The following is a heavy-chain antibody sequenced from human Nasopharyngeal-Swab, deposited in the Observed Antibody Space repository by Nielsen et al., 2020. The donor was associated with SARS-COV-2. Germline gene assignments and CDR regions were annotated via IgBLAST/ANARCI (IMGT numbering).Heavy chain of an antibody. CDR3: ASSSRDGSKGP. CDR2: ISSSSSYI. Sequence: GESLKIPCAASGFTFSSYSMNWVRQAPGKGLEWVSSISSSSSYIYYADSVKGRFTISRDNAKNSLYLQMNSLRAEDTAVYYCASSSRDGSKGPWAQGTLVTVSS. CDR1: GFTFSSYS. J-gene: IGHJ4*02. D-gene: IGHD6-6*01. V-gene: IGHV3-21*01.